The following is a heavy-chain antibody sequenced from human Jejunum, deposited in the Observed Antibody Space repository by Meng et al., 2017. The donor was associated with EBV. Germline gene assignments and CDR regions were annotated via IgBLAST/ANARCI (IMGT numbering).Heavy chain of an antibody. Sequence: QVKLQEWGQRLGKPSGTLSLTCVVSGGSISDNDWWSWVRQPPGKGLEWLGEIYHGGGTNYNPSLESRVTISVDKSKNQFSLKLNSVTVADTAVYYCAGNGYYALEYWGPGILVTVSS. V-gene: IGHV4-4*02. D-gene: IGHD3-22*01. CDR3: AGNGYYALEY. CDR2: IYHGGGT. J-gene: IGHJ4*02. CDR1: GGSISDNDW.